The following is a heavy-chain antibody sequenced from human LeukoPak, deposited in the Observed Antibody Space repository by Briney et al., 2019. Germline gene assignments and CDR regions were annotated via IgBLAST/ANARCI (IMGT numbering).Heavy chain of an antibody. CDR1: GFTFSNYA. J-gene: IGHJ4*02. D-gene: IGHD6-13*01. CDR3: ARDQVAAAYFDY. Sequence: PGGSLRLSCAASGFTFSNYAMYWVRQAPGKGLEWVAVISYDGSNKYYADSVKGRFTISRDNSKNTLYLQMNSLRAEDTAVYYCARDQVAAAYFDYWGQGALVTVSS. CDR2: ISYDGSNK. V-gene: IGHV3-30-3*01.